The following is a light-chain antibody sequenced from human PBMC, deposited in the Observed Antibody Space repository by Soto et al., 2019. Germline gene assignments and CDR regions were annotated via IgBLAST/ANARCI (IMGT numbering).Light chain of an antibody. J-gene: IGLJ1*01. CDR2: DVS. V-gene: IGLV2-14*01. CDR3: RSFTSSSTFV. Sequence: QSALAQPASVSGSPGQSITISCTGTSSDVGRYNHVSWYQQHPGKAPKLMIYDVSNWPSGVSDRFSGSKSGNTASLTISGPPAEDEADYYCRSFTSSSTFVFGTGTKLTVL. CDR1: SSDVGRYNH.